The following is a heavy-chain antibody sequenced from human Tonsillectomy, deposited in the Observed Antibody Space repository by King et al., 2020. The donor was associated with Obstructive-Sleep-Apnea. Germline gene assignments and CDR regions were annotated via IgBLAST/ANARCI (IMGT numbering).Heavy chain of an antibody. D-gene: IGHD3-16*02. CDR3: AKVVGVWGSYPPAGMDV. CDR1: GFTFSSYG. V-gene: IGHV3-30*18. CDR2: ILYDGSNK. Sequence: VQLVESGGGVVQPGRSLRLSCAASGFTFSSYGMHWVRQAPGKGLEWVAFILYDGSNKCYADSVKGRLTISRDNSKNTLYLQMNSLRVEDTAVYSWAKVVGVWGSYPPAGMDVWGQGTTVIVSS. J-gene: IGHJ6*02.